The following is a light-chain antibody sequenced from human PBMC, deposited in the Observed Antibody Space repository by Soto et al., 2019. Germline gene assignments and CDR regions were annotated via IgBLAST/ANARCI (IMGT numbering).Light chain of an antibody. V-gene: IGKV3-20*01. CDR1: QSISSK. Sequence: EIVMTQSPATLSVSPGERATLSCRASQSISSKLAWYHHKPGQAPRLLIYATSSRATGIPDRFSGSGSGTDFTLTISRLEPEDFAVYYCQQYGGSSTFGQGTKVDIK. CDR3: QQYGGSST. J-gene: IGKJ1*01. CDR2: ATS.